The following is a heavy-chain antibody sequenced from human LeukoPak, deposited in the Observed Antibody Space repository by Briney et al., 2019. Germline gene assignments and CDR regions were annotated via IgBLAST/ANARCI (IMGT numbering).Heavy chain of an antibody. CDR1: GSSFSSGSFY. Sequence: SETLSLTCSVSGSSFSSGSFYWVWLRPPAGKGLVWIVRIYTSGSTYYNPSLERRITISVDTSKNQFSLKLNSVIAADTAVYYCAREVGRSEGFGLIHWGQGTPVIVSS. V-gene: IGHV4-61*02. CDR2: IYTSGST. J-gene: IGHJ4*02. CDR3: AREVGRSEGFGLIH. D-gene: IGHD3-16*01.